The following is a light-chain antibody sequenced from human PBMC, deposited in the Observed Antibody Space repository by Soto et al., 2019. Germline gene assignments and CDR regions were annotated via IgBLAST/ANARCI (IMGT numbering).Light chain of an antibody. CDR1: SSDVGGYNF. Sequence: QSALTQPASVSGSPGQSITISCTGTSSDVGGYNFVSWYQQHPGKAPKVMIYEVSNRPSGVSNRFSASKSGNTASLTISGLQAEDEADYYCISYTSSSTLYVFGTGTKLTVL. V-gene: IGLV2-14*01. CDR2: EVS. J-gene: IGLJ1*01. CDR3: ISYTSSSTLYV.